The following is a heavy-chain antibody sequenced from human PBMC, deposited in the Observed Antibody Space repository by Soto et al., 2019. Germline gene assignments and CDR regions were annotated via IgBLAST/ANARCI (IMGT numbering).Heavy chain of an antibody. Sequence: SETLSLTCAVYGGSFSGYSWTWIRQPPGTGLEWIGEINHSGSTNYNPSLKSRVTISVDTSKNQFSLKLTSVTAADAAVYYCARDKITGLFDYWGQGTLVTVS. D-gene: IGHD2-8*02. CDR2: INHSGST. CDR1: GGSFSGYS. CDR3: ARDKITGLFDY. J-gene: IGHJ4*02. V-gene: IGHV4-34*01.